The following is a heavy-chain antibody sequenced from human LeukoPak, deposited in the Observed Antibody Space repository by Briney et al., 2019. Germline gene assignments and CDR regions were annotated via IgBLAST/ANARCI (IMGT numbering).Heavy chain of an antibody. CDR3: ATTLSDRSGWQTRSAEYFQH. D-gene: IGHD6-19*01. Sequence: GASVKVSCKASGYTFTTYGITWVRQAPGQGLEWMGWIDTYSANTNYAQKFQGRVTMTEDTSTDTAYMELSSLRSEDTAVYYCATTLSDRSGWQTRSAEYFQHWGQGTLVTVSS. CDR2: IDTYSANT. V-gene: IGHV1-18*01. J-gene: IGHJ1*01. CDR1: GYTFTTYG.